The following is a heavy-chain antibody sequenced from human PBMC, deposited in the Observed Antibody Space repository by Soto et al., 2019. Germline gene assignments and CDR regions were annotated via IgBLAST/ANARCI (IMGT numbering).Heavy chain of an antibody. J-gene: IGHJ4*02. Sequence: QVQLVESGGGVVQPGRSLRLSCAASGFAFSTYGIHWLRQAPGKGLEWVAVIWYDGSNKYYADSVKGRFTISRDNSKNTLYLQMESLRAEDTAVYYCARAVGPYDYWGQGTLVTVSS. CDR3: ARAVGPYDY. D-gene: IGHD1-26*01. CDR1: GFAFSTYG. V-gene: IGHV3-33*01. CDR2: IWYDGSNK.